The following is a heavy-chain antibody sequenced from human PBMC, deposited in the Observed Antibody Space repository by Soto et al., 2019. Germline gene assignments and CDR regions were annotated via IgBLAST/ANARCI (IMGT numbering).Heavy chain of an antibody. V-gene: IGHV1-69*13. CDR3: AGTWLQAKYYYYGMDV. J-gene: IGHJ6*02. CDR1: GGTFSSYA. CDR2: IIPIFGTA. D-gene: IGHD5-12*01. Sequence: GASVKVSCKASGGTFSSYAISWVRQAPGQGLEWMGGIIPIFGTANYAQKFQGRVTITADESTSTAYMELSSLRSEDTAVYYCAGTWLQAKYYYYGMDVWGQGXTVTVSS.